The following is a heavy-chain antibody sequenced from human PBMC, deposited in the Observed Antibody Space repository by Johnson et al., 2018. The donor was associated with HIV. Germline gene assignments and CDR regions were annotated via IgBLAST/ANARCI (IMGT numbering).Heavy chain of an antibody. CDR1: GFTVSSNY. J-gene: IGHJ3*02. CDR2: INSKTDGGTT. V-gene: IGHV3-15*01. Sequence: VQLVESGGGLIQPGGSLRLSCAASGFTVSSNYMSWVRQAPGQGLEWVGRINSKTDGGTTDYAAPVKGRFAISRDDSKNTLYLQLNSLKTEDTAVYYCTTALTGDAFNIWGQGTMVTVSS. CDR3: TTALTGDAFNI. D-gene: IGHD7-27*01.